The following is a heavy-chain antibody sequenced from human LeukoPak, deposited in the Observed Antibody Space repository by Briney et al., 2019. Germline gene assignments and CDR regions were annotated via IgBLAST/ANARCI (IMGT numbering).Heavy chain of an antibody. Sequence: ASVKVSCKVSGYTLTELSMHWVRQAPGQGLEWMGRIIPILGIANHAQKFQGRVTITADKSTSTAYMELSSLRSEDTAVYYCARSIAAAGTVEAWYFDLWGRGTLVTVSS. J-gene: IGHJ2*01. CDR3: ARSIAAAGTVEAWYFDL. V-gene: IGHV1-69*02. CDR2: IIPILGIA. D-gene: IGHD6-13*01. CDR1: GYTLTELS.